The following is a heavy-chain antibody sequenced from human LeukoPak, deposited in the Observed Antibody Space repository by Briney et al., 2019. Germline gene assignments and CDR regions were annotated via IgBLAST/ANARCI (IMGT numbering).Heavy chain of an antibody. J-gene: IGHJ5*02. V-gene: IGHV1-8*01. CDR3: ARGGRNTAMVNP. D-gene: IGHD5-18*01. CDR1: GYTFTSYD. CDR2: MNPNSGNT. Sequence: ASVKVSCKASGYTFTSYDINWVRQATGQGLEWMGWMNPNSGNTGYARKFQGRVTMTRNTSISTAYMELSSLRSEDTAVYYCARGGRNTAMVNPWGQGTLVTVSS.